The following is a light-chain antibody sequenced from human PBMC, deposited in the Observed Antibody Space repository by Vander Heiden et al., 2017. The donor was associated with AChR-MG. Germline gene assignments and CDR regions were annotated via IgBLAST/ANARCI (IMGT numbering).Light chain of an antibody. V-gene: IGKV3-20*01. CDR3: QQYGSSPPLT. CDR2: GAS. Sequence: EIVLTQSPGTLSLSPGERATLSCRASQSVSSSYLAWYQQKPGQAPRLLIYGASSRATGIPDRFSSSGSGTDFTLTISRLEPEDFAVYYCQQYGSSPPLTFGPGTKVDIK. J-gene: IGKJ3*01. CDR1: QSVSSSY.